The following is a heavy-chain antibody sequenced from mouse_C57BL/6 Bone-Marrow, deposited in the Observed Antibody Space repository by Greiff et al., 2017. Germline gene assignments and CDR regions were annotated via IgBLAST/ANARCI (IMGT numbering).Heavy chain of an antibody. V-gene: IGHV1-64*01. D-gene: IGHD1-1*01. CDR2: IHPNSGST. CDR3: ARDYGSRCAMDY. CDR1: GYTFTSYW. Sequence: QVQLQQPGAELVKPGASVKLSRKASGYTFTSYWMHWVKQRPGQGLEWIGMIHPNSGSTNYNEKFKSKATLTVDKSSSTAYMQLSSLTSEDSAVYYCARDYGSRCAMDYWGQGTSVTVSA. J-gene: IGHJ4*01.